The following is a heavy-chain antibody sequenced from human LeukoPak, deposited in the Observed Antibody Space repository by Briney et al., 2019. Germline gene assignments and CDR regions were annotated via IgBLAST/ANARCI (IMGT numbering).Heavy chain of an antibody. CDR3: ARDFRGSYYGMDFDY. Sequence: SETLSLTCTVPGGSISSSSYYWGWIRQPPVKGLEWIGSIYYSGSTYYNPSLKSRVTISVDTSKNQFSLKLSSVTAADTAVYYCARDFRGSYYGMDFDYWGQGTLVTVSS. J-gene: IGHJ4*02. D-gene: IGHD1-26*01. CDR2: IYYSGST. CDR1: GGSISSSSYY. V-gene: IGHV4-39*07.